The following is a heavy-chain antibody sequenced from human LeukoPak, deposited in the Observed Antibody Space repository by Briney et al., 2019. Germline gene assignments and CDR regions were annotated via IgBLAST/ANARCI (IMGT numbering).Heavy chain of an antibody. CDR1: GFTVSSNY. Sequence: GGSLRLSCAASGFTVSSNYMSWVRQAPGKGLEWVAVISYDGSDKFYADSVKGRFSISRDNSKNTLYLQVNGLRTEDTAVYYCAKDRLLNCRGDCYIFDYWGQGTVVTVSS. V-gene: IGHV3-30*18. CDR2: ISYDGSDK. J-gene: IGHJ4*02. CDR3: AKDRLLNCRGDCYIFDY. D-gene: IGHD2-21*02.